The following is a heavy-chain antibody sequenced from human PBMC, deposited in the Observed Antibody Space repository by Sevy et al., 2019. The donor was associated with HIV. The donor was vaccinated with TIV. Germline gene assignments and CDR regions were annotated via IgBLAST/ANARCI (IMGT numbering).Heavy chain of an antibody. V-gene: IGHV3-48*03. D-gene: IGHD3-9*01. CDR1: GFTLSSHE. CDR3: ARDHPETGPKYSYFMDV. J-gene: IGHJ6*03. Sequence: GGSLRLSCEASGFTLSSHEMNWVRQVPGKGLEWVSYISSGSSTKFYTDSVKGRFTISRDNAKNSLYLHMDSLRVEDTAVYYCARDHPETGPKYSYFMDVWGKGTTVTVSS. CDR2: ISSGSSTK.